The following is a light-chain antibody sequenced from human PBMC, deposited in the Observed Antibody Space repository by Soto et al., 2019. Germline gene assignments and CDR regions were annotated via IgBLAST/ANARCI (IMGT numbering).Light chain of an antibody. J-gene: IGKJ5*01. CDR3: QQSYSTPIT. Sequence: DIEMTQSPSSLSSSVGDRVTITCRASQSISSYLYSYQQKPGKAPTLLLYSASSLQSGVPSRFSGSGSGTDFPLTISRLQPEDFATYYCQQSYSTPITFGQGTRLDIK. CDR2: SAS. CDR1: QSISSY. V-gene: IGKV1-39*01.